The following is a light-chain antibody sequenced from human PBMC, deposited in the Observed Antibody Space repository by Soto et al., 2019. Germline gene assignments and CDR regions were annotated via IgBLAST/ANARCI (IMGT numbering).Light chain of an antibody. Sequence: ELGLTQSPGTLSLSPGERATLACRASQSISGTHLAWYQHRPGQSPRPLLYATSNRATGVPDRFSGSGSGTYFAPTISRLEPEAFAVYFCQQYDGSSPMSNFGQGTKLEIK. CDR1: QSISGTH. V-gene: IGKV3-20*01. CDR3: QQYDGSSPMSN. CDR2: ATS. J-gene: IGKJ2*01.